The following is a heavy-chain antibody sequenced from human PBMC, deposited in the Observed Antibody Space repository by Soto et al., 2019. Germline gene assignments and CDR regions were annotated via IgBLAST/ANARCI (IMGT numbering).Heavy chain of an antibody. D-gene: IGHD3-22*01. V-gene: IGHV3-74*01. J-gene: IGHJ6*02. Sequence: GGSLRLSCAASGFTFSSYWMHWVRQAPGKGLVWVSRINSDGSSTSYADSVKGRFTISRDNAKNTLYLQMNSLRAEDTAVYYCVRVDYYDSSGYYYIYYYGMDVWGQGTTVTVS. CDR1: GFTFSSYW. CDR3: VRVDYYDSSGYYYIYYYGMDV. CDR2: INSDGSST.